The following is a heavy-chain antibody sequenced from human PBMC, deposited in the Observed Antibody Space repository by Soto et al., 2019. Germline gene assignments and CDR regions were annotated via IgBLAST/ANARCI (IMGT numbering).Heavy chain of an antibody. CDR2: IIPVFGT. CDR1: GGTFNSYA. Sequence: ASVKVSCKASGGTFNSYAINGVRQAPGQGLEWMGGIIPVFGTKYAQKFQGRVTITADESTSTAYMELSSLRSEDTAVFYCARSGRSWNLREFDYWGQGTLVTVSS. CDR3: ARSGRSWNLREFDY. D-gene: IGHD6-13*01. J-gene: IGHJ4*02. V-gene: IGHV1-69*13.